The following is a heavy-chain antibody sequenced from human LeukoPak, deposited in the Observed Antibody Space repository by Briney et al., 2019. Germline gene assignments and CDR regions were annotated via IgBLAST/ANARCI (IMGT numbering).Heavy chain of an antibody. Sequence: ASVKVSCKASGYTFSTCDINWVRQAAGQGLEWMGWMNPNSGNIGFAHKFQGRVTMTRGTSINTAYMELSSLRSEDTAVYYCARVLGSISHWGQGTLVTVSS. J-gene: IGHJ4*02. D-gene: IGHD1-1*01. CDR2: MNPNSGNI. V-gene: IGHV1-8*01. CDR3: ARVLGSISH. CDR1: GYTFSTCD.